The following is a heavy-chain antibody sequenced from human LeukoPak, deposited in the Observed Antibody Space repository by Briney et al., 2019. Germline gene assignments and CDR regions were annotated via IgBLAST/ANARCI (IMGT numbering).Heavy chain of an antibody. CDR1: GGSFSDYY. CDR3: ARALYGDYDY. CDR2: INHSGST. Sequence: SETLSLTCAVYGGSFSDYYWSWIRQPPGKGLEWIGEINHSGSTNYNPSLKSRVTISVDTSKNQFSLKLSSVTAADTAVYYCARALYGDYDYWGQGTLVTVSS. J-gene: IGHJ4*02. D-gene: IGHD4-17*01. V-gene: IGHV4-34*01.